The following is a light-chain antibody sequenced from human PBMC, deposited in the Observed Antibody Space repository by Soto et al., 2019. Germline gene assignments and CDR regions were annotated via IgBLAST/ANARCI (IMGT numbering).Light chain of an antibody. CDR2: KAS. CDR3: QHYNSYSEA. Sequence: DIQMTQSPATLPPSLLDIVTITCRASQSISNWLAWYQQKPGKAPKLLIYKASTLKSGVPSRFSGSGSGTEFTLTISSLQPDDFATYYCQHYNSYSEAFGQGTKVDIK. V-gene: IGKV1-5*03. J-gene: IGKJ1*01. CDR1: QSISNW.